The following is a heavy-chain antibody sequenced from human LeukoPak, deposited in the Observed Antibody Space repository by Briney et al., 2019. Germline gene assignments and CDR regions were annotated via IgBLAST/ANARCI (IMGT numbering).Heavy chain of an antibody. D-gene: IGHD3-22*01. CDR2: IRGSGGRT. V-gene: IGHV3-23*01. CDR1: GFTFSSYA. J-gene: IGHJ2*01. Sequence: GGSLRLSCAASGFTFSSYALSWVRQAPGKGLDWVSAIRGSGGRTYYADSVKGRFTISRDNSKNTLYLQMNSLRAEDTAVYYCAKDGSSGYFGWYFDLWGRGTLVTVS. CDR3: AKDGSSGYFGWYFDL.